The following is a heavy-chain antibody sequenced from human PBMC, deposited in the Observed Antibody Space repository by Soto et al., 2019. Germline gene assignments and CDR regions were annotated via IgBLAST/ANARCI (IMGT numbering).Heavy chain of an antibody. V-gene: IGHV4-4*02. CDR2: IYHSGST. CDR1: GGSISSSNW. Sequence: PSETLSLTCAVSGGSISSSNWWSWVRQPPGKGLEWIGEIYHSGSTNYNPSLKSGVTISVDKTKNQFSLKLSSVTAADTAVYYCARADNGIAGAEDWFDPWGQGTLVTVSS. D-gene: IGHD6-13*01. CDR3: ARADNGIAGAEDWFDP. J-gene: IGHJ5*02.